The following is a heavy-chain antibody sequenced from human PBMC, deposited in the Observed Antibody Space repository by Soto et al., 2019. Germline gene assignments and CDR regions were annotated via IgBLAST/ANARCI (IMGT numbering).Heavy chain of an antibody. CDR2: INQGGST. V-gene: IGHV4-34*01. CDR1: GGAFSGYH. CDR3: ATRDSYYGMDF. Sequence: NPSETLSLTCGVYGGAFSGYHWSWIRQAPGKGLEWIGEINQGGSTNYSPSLKSRVTMSVDTSKKQFSLKLSSVTAADTALYYCATRDSYYGMDFWGQGTTVTVSS. J-gene: IGHJ6*02.